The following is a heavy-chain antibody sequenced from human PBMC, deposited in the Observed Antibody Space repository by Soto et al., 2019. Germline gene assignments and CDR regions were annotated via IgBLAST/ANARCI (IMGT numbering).Heavy chain of an antibody. CDR3: ARGARDCSTTACYTPQGYLYYGVDL. CDR2: IIPMFGTP. CDR1: GGGTFSTFG. Sequence: QVRLVQSGAEVKKPGSSVRMSCKASGGGTFSTFGFSWVRQAPGQGLEWAGGIIPMFGTPYYAQRFRGRVTITADAYANTVYVELSSLRSEDTGVYFCARGARDCSTTACYTPQGYLYYGVDLWGQGTAVTASS. V-gene: IGHV1-69*01. J-gene: IGHJ6*02. D-gene: IGHD2-2*02.